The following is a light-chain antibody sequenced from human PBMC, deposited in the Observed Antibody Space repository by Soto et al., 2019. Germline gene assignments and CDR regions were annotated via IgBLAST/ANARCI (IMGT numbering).Light chain of an antibody. J-gene: IGKJ1*01. CDR3: QQYGQSPWT. CDR1: QSVANNY. Sequence: EIVLTQSPGTLSLSPGERATLSCRASQSVANNYLAWYQHKAGQAPRLLIYAASTRAAGTPDRFSGSGSGTVFTLTISRLEPEDFTVYFCQQYGQSPWTFGQGTKVEIK. V-gene: IGKV3-20*01. CDR2: AAS.